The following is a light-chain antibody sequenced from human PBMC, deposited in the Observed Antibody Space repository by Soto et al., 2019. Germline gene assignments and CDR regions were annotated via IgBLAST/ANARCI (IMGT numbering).Light chain of an antibody. J-gene: IGLJ1*01. Sequence: QSALAQPASVSGSPGQSITISCTGTISDVGAYNSVSWYQQHTGKAPQVLIYEDTKLPSGVSNRFSGSISGSTASLTISGLQAEDEADYYCCSYVGASTYVFGTGTKVTVL. V-gene: IGLV2-23*01. CDR2: EDT. CDR3: CSYVGASTYV. CDR1: ISDVGAYNS.